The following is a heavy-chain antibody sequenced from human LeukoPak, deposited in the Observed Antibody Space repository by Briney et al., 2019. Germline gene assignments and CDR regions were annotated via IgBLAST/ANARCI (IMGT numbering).Heavy chain of an antibody. J-gene: IGHJ4*02. Sequence: GGSLRLSCAVSGLTFSDVWMSWVRQAPGKGLEWVGRITTTAHGATTDYAAPGKGRFTISRDDSKNTVYLQMNSLKTEDTALYYCSEGLAYWGQGTLVTVSS. CDR1: GLTFSDVW. V-gene: IGHV3-15*01. CDR3: SEGLAY. CDR2: ITTTAHGATT.